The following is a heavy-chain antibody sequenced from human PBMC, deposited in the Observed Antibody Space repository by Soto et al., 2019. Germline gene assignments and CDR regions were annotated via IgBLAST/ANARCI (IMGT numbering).Heavy chain of an antibody. CDR2: IYYSGST. J-gene: IGHJ6*02. V-gene: IGHV4-59*01. CDR3: ARFSGRTDYYNGMDV. Sequence: SETLSLTCTVSGGSISSYYWSWIRQPPGKGLEWIGYIYYSGSTNYNPSLKRRVTISVDTSKNQFSLKLSSVTAADTAVYYCARFSGRTDYYNGMDVWGQGTTVTVSS. CDR1: GGSISSYY.